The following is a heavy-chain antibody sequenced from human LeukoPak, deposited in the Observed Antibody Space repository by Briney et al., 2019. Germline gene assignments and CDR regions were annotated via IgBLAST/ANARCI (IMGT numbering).Heavy chain of an antibody. CDR2: INWNGGST. CDR1: GFTFDDYG. Sequence: PGGSLRLSCAASGFTFDDYGMSWVRQAPGKGLEWVSGINWNGGSTGYADSVKGRFTISRDNSKNTLDLQMKSLRGEDTAVYYCAKAVGASRPFDYWGQGTLVTVSS. CDR3: AKAVGASRPFDY. V-gene: IGHV3-20*04. J-gene: IGHJ4*02. D-gene: IGHD1-26*01.